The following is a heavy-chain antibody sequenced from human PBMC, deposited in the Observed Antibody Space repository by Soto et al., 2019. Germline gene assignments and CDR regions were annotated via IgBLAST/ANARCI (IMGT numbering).Heavy chain of an antibody. CDR1: GGSVRSGSYY. Sequence: PSETLSLTCSVSGGSVRSGSYYWTWIRQPPGKGLEWIGYIYQSGTTNYNASLKGRVTISIDTSKNQFFLKLNSVTAADTAVYYCARDSSGRHDYWGQGTLVTVSS. D-gene: IGHD3-22*01. V-gene: IGHV4-61*01. J-gene: IGHJ4*02. CDR3: ARDSSGRHDY. CDR2: IYQSGTT.